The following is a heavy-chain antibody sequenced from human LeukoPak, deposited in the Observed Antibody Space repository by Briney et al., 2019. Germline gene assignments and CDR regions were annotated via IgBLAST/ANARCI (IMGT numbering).Heavy chain of an antibody. V-gene: IGHV1-2*02. D-gene: IGHD3-10*01. J-gene: IGHJ4*02. CDR2: INPSSGGA. CDR3: ARALPMFRGLTSWDY. CDR1: GYTFTGYY. Sequence: ASVKVSCKASGYTFTGYYLHWVRQAPGQGLEWMGWINPSSGGAKYAQNFQGRVIITTDTSISTAYMELSSLRSDDTAVYYCARALPMFRGLTSWDYWGQGTLVIVSS.